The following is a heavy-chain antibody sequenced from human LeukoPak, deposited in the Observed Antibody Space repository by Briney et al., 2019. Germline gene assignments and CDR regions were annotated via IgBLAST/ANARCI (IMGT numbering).Heavy chain of an antibody. J-gene: IGHJ4*02. V-gene: IGHV1-24*01. CDR3: AASVRATRRLNHFDY. D-gene: IGHD3-10*01. CDR2: FEPEDGET. CDR1: GYTLTALS. Sequence: ASVRVSCKVSGYTLTALSMHCVRQAPGNGLEWMGGFEPEDGETIYAQKFQGRVTMTEDTSTDTAYMELRSLRSEDTAVYYCAASVRATRRLNHFDYWGQGTLVTVSS.